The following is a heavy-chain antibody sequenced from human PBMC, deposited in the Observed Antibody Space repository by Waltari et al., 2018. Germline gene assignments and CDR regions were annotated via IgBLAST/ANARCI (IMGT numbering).Heavy chain of an antibody. CDR3: AKDRRDFWSGYYSVDY. CDR2: IRYDGTYK. V-gene: IGHV3-30*02. CDR1: GFTFNANG. Sequence: QVQLVESGGGVVQPGESLRLSCATSGFTFNANGMHWVRQAPGTALEWVAVIRYDGTYKKYVDSVKGRFTITRDNFENTVNLQMSSLRIEDTAVYYCAKDRRDFWSGYYSVDYWGQGTLVTVSS. J-gene: IGHJ4*02. D-gene: IGHD3-3*01.